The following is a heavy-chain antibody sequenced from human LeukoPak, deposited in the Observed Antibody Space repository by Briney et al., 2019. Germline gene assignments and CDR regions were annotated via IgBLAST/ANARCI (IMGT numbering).Heavy chain of an antibody. D-gene: IGHD6-13*01. Sequence: GGSLRLSCAASGFTFSSYSMHWVGQARGKGLEWVSSISSSSSYIYYADSVKGRFTISRDNAKNSLYLQMTSLRAEDTAVYYRASYKLAAAGAIDTWGHGTMVTVSS. V-gene: IGHV3-21*01. CDR2: ISSSSSYI. CDR1: GFTFSSYS. J-gene: IGHJ3*02. CDR3: ASYKLAAAGAIDT.